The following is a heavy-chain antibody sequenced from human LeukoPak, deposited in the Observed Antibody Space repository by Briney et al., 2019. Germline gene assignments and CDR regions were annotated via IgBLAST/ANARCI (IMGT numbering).Heavy chain of an antibody. Sequence: PSETLTVTSGVYGGPFRASYASWIRQPPGKGLEWIGEINHSGSTNYNPSLKSRVTISVDTSKNQFSLKLSSVTAADTAVYYCARVARYYGSGSYYCPGGWIDSWGQGTLVTVSS. CDR3: ARVARYYGSGSYYCPGGWIDS. J-gene: IGHJ5*01. CDR1: GGPFRASY. D-gene: IGHD3-10*01. V-gene: IGHV4-34*01. CDR2: INHSGST.